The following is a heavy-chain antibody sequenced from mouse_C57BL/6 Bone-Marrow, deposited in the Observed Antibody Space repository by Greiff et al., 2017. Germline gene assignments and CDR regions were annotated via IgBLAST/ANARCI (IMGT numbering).Heavy chain of an antibody. Sequence: EVQVVESGGDLVKPGGSLKLSCAASGFTFSSYGMSWVRQTPDKRLEWVATISSGGSYTYYPDSVKGRFTISRDNAKNTLYLQLSSLKSEDTAMYYCSRSPLYYYGSSPSFDYWGQGTTLTVSS. CDR3: SRSPLYYYGSSPSFDY. CDR2: ISSGGSYT. CDR1: GFTFSSYG. D-gene: IGHD1-1*01. V-gene: IGHV5-6*01. J-gene: IGHJ2*01.